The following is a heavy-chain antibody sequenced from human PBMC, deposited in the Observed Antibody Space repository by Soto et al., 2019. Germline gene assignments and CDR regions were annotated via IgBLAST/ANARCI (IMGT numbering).Heavy chain of an antibody. J-gene: IGHJ4*02. CDR3: AKNQVPAAIRYFDY. D-gene: IGHD2-2*02. CDR1: GFTFSSYA. CDR2: ISGSASGT. V-gene: IGHV3-23*01. Sequence: GWSLRLSCAASGFTFSSYAMTWVRQAPGKGLEWVSAISGSASGTYYADSVKGRFTISRDNSKNTLYLQMNSLRAEDTAVYYCAKNQVPAAIRYFDYWGQGALVTVSS.